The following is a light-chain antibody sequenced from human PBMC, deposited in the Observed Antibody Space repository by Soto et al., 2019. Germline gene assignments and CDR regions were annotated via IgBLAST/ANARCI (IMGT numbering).Light chain of an antibody. CDR3: QQPDSYPCT. V-gene: IGKV1-9*01. Sequence: DIQLTQSPSFLSASVGDRVTITCRASQGCSNSLAWYQQKPGKAPILLIYAASTLQSGVPSRFSGSGSWTEFTLRIRSLQPEDFATEYCQQPDSYPCTVGQGTKLEIK. J-gene: IGKJ2*02. CDR1: QGCSNS. CDR2: AAS.